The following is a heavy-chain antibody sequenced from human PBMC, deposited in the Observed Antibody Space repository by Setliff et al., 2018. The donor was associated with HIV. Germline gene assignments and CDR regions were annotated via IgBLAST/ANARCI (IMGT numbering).Heavy chain of an antibody. CDR1: GFTFSSYW. CDR2: ISGSGIGS. J-gene: IGHJ5*02. V-gene: IGHV3-23*01. Sequence: GGSLRLSCAASGFTFSSYWMNWVRQAPGKGLEWVSAISGSGIGSYYPDSVKGRFTISRDNSKNTLFLQMNSLRAEDTAVYYCAKDRRYYYGSGSYAAETWGQGTLVTVSS. CDR3: AKDRRYYYGSGSYAAET. D-gene: IGHD3-10*01.